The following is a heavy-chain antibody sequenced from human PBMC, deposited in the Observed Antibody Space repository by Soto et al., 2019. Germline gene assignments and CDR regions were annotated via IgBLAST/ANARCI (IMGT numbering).Heavy chain of an antibody. Sequence: SETLSLTCAVSGGSSGSYDWSWIRLPPGKGLEWIGYIYYSGSTNYNPSLKSRVTISVDTSKNQFSLKLSSVTAAETAVYYGAERLYEYSGSEYGREVWGKGTTVTV. V-gene: IGHV4-59*01. J-gene: IGHJ6*04. D-gene: IGHD6-6*01. CDR2: IYYSGST. CDR1: GGSSGSYD. CDR3: AERLYEYSGSEYGREV.